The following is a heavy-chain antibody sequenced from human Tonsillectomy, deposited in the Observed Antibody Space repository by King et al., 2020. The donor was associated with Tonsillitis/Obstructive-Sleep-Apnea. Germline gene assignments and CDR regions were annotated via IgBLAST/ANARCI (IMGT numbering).Heavy chain of an antibody. J-gene: IGHJ6*03. Sequence: QLQLQESGPGLVKPSETLSLICTVSDGSVSSNSFYWGWIRQPPGKGLEWIGSIYYSGDTYYNPSLKSRVTISVDTSKSQFSLKLSSVTAADTAVYYCARHTHHQNYYYYMDVWGRGTTVTVSS. CDR1: DGSVSSNSFY. CDR2: IYYSGDT. CDR3: ARHTHHQNYYYYMDV. V-gene: IGHV4-39*01.